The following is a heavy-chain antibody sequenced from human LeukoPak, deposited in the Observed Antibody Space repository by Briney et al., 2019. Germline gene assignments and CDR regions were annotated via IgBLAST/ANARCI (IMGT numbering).Heavy chain of an antibody. J-gene: IGHJ6*02. CDR1: GGSISSYY. V-gene: IGHV4-59*08. D-gene: IGHD3-10*01. CDR2: IYYSGST. Sequence: PSETLSLTCTVSGGSISSYYWSWIRQPPWKGLEWIGYIYYSGSTNYNPSLKSRVTISVDTSKNQFSLKLSSVTAADTAVYYCARSYYYGSGSYGMDVWGQGTTVTVSS. CDR3: ARSYYYGSGSYGMDV.